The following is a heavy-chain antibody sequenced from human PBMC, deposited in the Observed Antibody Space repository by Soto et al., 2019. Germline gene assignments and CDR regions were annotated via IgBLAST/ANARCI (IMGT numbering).Heavy chain of an antibody. J-gene: IGHJ4*02. CDR1: GGTFSSYA. CDR3: ARDTRGWELGSNFDY. D-gene: IGHD1-26*01. CDR2: VIPIFGTA. V-gene: IGHV1-69*13. Sequence: GASVKVSCKASGGTFSSYAISWVRQAPGQGLEWMGGVIPIFGTANYAQKFQGRVTITADESTSTAYMELSSLGSEDTAVYYCARDTRGWELGSNFDYWGQGTQVTVSS.